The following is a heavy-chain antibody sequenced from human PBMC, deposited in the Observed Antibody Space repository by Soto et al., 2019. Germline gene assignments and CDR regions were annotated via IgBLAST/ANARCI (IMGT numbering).Heavy chain of an antibody. CDR3: TRAVVVVAATGSYYYYGMDV. V-gene: IGHV1-2*02. D-gene: IGHD2-15*01. CDR2: INPNSGGT. CDR1: GYTFTGYY. J-gene: IGHJ6*02. Sequence: ASVKVSCKASGYTFTGYYMHWVRQAPGQGLEWMGWINPNSGGTNYAQKFQGRVTMTRDTSISTAYMELSRLRSDDTAVYYCTRAVVVVAATGSYYYYGMDVWGQGTTVTVSS.